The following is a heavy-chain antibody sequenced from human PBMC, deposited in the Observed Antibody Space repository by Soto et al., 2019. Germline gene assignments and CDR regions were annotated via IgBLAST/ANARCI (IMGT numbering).Heavy chain of an antibody. CDR3: ARGEQYSGRIFDY. V-gene: IGHV6-1*01. J-gene: IGHJ4*01. CDR2: TYYRSKWYY. Sequence: SQTLSLTCSIIGDSVSSNSAGCNWVRQSPSRGLELLGRTYYRSKWYYEYAVSVRGRITINPDTSKNQYSLQLNSVTPEDTAVYFCARGEQYSGRIFDYWGQGTLVTVSS. D-gene: IGHD1-26*01. CDR1: GDSVSSNSAG.